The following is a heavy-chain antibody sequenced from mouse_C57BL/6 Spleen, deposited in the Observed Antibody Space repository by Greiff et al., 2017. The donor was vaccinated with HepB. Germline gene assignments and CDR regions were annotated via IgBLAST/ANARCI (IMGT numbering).Heavy chain of an antibody. CDR2: IYPGDGDT. V-gene: IGHV1-80*01. Sequence: VQLQQSGAELVKPGASVKISCKASGYAFSSYWMNWVKQRPGKGLEWIGQIYPGDGDTNYNGKFKGKATLTADKSSSTAYMQISSLTSEDSAVYVCARGDITTVADYWGQGTTLTGSS. J-gene: IGHJ2*01. D-gene: IGHD1-1*01. CDR1: GYAFSSYW. CDR3: ARGDITTVADY.